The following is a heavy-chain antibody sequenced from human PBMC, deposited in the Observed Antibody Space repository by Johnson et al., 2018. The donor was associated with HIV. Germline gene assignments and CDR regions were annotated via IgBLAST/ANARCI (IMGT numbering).Heavy chain of an antibody. D-gene: IGHD3-22*01. V-gene: IGHV3-7*01. Sequence: VQLVESGGGLVQPGGSLRLSCAASGFTFSSYWMSWVRQAPGKGLEWVANIKQDGSEKYYVDSVKGRFTISRDNAKNSLYLQMNSLRAEDTAVYYCARDEYSSGYYDAFDICVQGTMVSGSS. CDR1: GFTFSSYW. J-gene: IGHJ3*02. CDR2: IKQDGSEK. CDR3: ARDEYSSGYYDAFDI.